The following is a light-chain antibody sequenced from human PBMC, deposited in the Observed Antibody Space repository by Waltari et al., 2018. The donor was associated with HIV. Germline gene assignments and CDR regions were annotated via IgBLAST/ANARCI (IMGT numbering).Light chain of an antibody. CDR1: NDGRKG. CDR2: YDR. CDR3: QVWDSSSDHRGV. Sequence: SYVVSQPPSVSVATGQTARMTCEGNNDGRKGVHWYQKKPDQAPILVIYYDRDRPSGIPERFSGSNFGNTATLTITSVEAGDEADYYCQVWDSSSDHRGVFGGGTKLTVL. J-gene: IGLJ3*02. V-gene: IGLV3-21*04.